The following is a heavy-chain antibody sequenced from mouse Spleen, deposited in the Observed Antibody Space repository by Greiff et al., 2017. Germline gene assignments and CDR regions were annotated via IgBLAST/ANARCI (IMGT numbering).Heavy chain of an antibody. Sequence: QVTLKESGPGILQPSQTLSLTCSFSGFALSTSGMGVSWIRQPSGKGLEWLAHIYWDDDKRYNPSLKSRLTISKDTSRNQVFLKITSVDTADTATYYCAISYYYGSSSNWYFDVWGTGTTVTVSS. CDR2: IYWDDDK. V-gene: IGHV8-12*01. CDR1: GFALSTSGMG. D-gene: IGHD1-1*01. CDR3: AISYYYGSSSNWYFDV. J-gene: IGHJ1*03.